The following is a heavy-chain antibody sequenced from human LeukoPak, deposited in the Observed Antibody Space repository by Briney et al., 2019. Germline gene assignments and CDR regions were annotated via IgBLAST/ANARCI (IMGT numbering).Heavy chain of an antibody. CDR1: GGSFSGYY. Sequence: SETLSLTCAVYGGSFSGYYWSWIRQPPGKGLEWIGEINHSGSTNYNPSLQSRVTISVDTSKNQFSLKLSSVTAADTAVYYCARGPFKPFDYWGQGTLVTVSS. CDR2: INHSGST. D-gene: IGHD3-3*02. CDR3: ARGPFKPFDY. V-gene: IGHV4-34*01. J-gene: IGHJ4*02.